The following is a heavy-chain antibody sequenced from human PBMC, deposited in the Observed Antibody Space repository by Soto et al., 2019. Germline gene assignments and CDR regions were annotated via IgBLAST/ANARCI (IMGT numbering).Heavy chain of an antibody. V-gene: IGHV3-33*01. J-gene: IGHJ4*02. CDR2: IWSDGSNK. D-gene: IGHD2-2*01. CDR3: ARDFCRSISCFDY. CDR1: GFTFSNYG. Sequence: GGSLRLFCAASGFTFSNYGMHWVRQAPGKGLEWVAVIWSDGSNKYYADSVKGRFTISRDNSKNTLYLQMNSLRAEDTAVYHCARDFCRSISCFDYWGQGTLVTVSS.